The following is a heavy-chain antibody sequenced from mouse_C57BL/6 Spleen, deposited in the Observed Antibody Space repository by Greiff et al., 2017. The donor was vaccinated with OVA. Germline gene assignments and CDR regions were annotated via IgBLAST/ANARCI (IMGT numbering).Heavy chain of an antibody. CDR2: IWWNDDK. CDR1: GFSLSTSNMG. CDR3: AQIRTESLLRYPAWFAY. V-gene: IGHV8-5*01. Sequence: QVTLKVSGPGILQPSQTLSLTCSFSGFSLSTSNMGIGWIRQPSGKGLEWLAHIWWNDDKYYNPSLKSRLTISKDTSTNQVFLKITSVDTADTATYYCAQIRTESLLRYPAWFAYWGQGTLVTVSA. J-gene: IGHJ3*01. D-gene: IGHD1-1*01.